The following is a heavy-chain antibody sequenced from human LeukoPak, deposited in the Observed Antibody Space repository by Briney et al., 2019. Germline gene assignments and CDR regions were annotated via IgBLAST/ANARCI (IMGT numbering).Heavy chain of an antibody. J-gene: IGHJ4*02. D-gene: IGHD4-17*01. CDR1: GGSISSYY. Sequence: SETLSLTCTVSGGSISSYYWSWIRQPAGKGLEWIGRIYTSGSTNYNPSLKSRVSISVDTSKNQFSLKLSSVTAADTAVYYCARARTTVTDLWYWGQGTLVTVSS. V-gene: IGHV4-4*07. CDR3: ARARTTVTDLWY. CDR2: IYTSGST.